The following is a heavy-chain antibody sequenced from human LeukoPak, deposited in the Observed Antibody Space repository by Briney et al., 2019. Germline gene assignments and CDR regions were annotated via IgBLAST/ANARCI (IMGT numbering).Heavy chain of an antibody. D-gene: IGHD3-10*01. J-gene: IGHJ4*02. Sequence: GRSLRLSCAASGFTFSSYGMHWVRQAPGKGLEWVAVIWYGGSNKYYADSVKGRFTISRDNSKNTLYLQMNSLRAEDTAVYYCARVGWFGDMYYFDYWGQGTLVTVSS. CDR3: ARVGWFGDMYYFDY. V-gene: IGHV3-33*08. CDR2: IWYGGSNK. CDR1: GFTFSSYG.